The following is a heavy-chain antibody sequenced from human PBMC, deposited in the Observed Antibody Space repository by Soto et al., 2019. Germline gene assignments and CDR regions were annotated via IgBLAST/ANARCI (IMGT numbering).Heavy chain of an antibody. J-gene: IGHJ1*01. Sequence: SETLSLTCAVSGGSISSTTNYWAWIRQPPGKGLEWVATIYYSGATYYNPSLKSRLTISVDTSKNQFSLRLSSVTAADTAMYYCARYYDTSNRPYFHHWGQGTRVTVSS. CDR1: GGSISSTTNY. CDR3: ARYYDTSNRPYFHH. CDR2: IYYSGAT. V-gene: IGHV4-39*01. D-gene: IGHD3-22*01.